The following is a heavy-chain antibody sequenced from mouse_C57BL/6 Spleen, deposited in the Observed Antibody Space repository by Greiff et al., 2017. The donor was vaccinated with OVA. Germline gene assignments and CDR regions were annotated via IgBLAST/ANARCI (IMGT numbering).Heavy chain of an antibody. CDR3: ARSGGYGSSSRYFDV. V-gene: IGHV1-55*01. CDR1: GYTFTSYW. CDR2: IYPGSGST. J-gene: IGHJ1*03. Sequence: QVQLQQSGAELVKPGASVKMSCKASGYTFTSYWITWVKQRPGQGLEWIGDIYPGSGSTNYNEKFKSKATLTVDTSSSTAYMQLSSLTSEDSAVYYGARSGGYGSSSRYFDVWGTGTTVTVSS. D-gene: IGHD1-1*01.